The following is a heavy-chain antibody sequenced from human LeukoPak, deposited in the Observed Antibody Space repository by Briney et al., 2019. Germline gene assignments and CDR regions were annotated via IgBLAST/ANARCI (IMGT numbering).Heavy chain of an antibody. CDR1: GYTFTGYY. J-gene: IGHJ4*02. D-gene: IGHD3-22*01. Sequence: ASVKVSCKASGYTFTGYYMHWVRQAPGQGLEWMGWINPNSGGTNYAQKFQGRVTMTRDTSISTAYMELSRLRSDDTAVYYCARERYYDSSGYSFWGQGTLVTVSS. CDR3: ARERYYDSSGYSF. V-gene: IGHV1-2*02. CDR2: INPNSGGT.